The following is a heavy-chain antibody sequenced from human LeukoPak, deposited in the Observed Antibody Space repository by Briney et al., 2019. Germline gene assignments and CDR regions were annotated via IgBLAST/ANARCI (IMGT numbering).Heavy chain of an antibody. CDR1: GGSISSYY. Sequence: SETLSLTCTVSGGSISSYYWSWLRQPPGKGLEWIGYIYYSGSTIYNPSLKSRVTMSVDTSNNQFSLKLSSVTAADTAVYYCARVSHYYDSSGYYYVRAFDIWGQGTMVTVSS. V-gene: IGHV4-59*12. J-gene: IGHJ3*02. CDR2: IYYSGST. D-gene: IGHD3-22*01. CDR3: ARVSHYYDSSGYYYVRAFDI.